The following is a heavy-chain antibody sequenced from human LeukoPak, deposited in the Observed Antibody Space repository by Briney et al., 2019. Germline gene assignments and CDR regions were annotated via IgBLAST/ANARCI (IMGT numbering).Heavy chain of an antibody. J-gene: IGHJ4*02. CDR1: GYTFTGYY. Sequence: ASVKVSCKASGYTFTGYYMHWVRQAPGQGLEWMGIINPSGGSTSYAQKFQGRVTMTRDTSTSTVYMELSSLRSEDTAVYYCARDYSSGWYVGYWGQGTLVTVSS. V-gene: IGHV1-46*01. D-gene: IGHD6-19*01. CDR2: INPSGGST. CDR3: ARDYSSGWYVGY.